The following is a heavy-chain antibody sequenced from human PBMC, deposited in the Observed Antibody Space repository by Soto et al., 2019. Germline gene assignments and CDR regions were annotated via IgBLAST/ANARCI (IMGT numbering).Heavy chain of an antibody. CDR2: IWYDGSNK. D-gene: IGHD5-12*01. Sequence: GGSLRLSCAASGFTFSSYGMHWVRQAPGKGLEWVAVIWYDGSNKYYADSVKGRFTISRDNSKNTLYLQMNSLRAEDTAVYYCARDLGGKWPRLYYYYGMDVWGQGTTVTVS. V-gene: IGHV3-33*01. CDR3: ARDLGGKWPRLYYYYGMDV. CDR1: GFTFSSYG. J-gene: IGHJ6*02.